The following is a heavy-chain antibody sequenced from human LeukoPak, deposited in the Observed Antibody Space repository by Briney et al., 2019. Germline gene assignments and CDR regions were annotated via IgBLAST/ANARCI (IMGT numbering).Heavy chain of an antibody. CDR3: AREAVPGGRGDTFDI. V-gene: IGHV3-48*03. D-gene: IGHD6-19*01. CDR1: EFSFSSYE. J-gene: IGHJ3*02. CDR2: ISRSGSTK. Sequence: GGSLRLSCAVSEFSFSSYEMNWVRQAPGKGLEWISYISRSGSTKYYADSVQGRFTISRDNDKSSIYLQMNSLRVEDSAIYYCAREAVPGGRGDTFDIWGQGTMVTVSS.